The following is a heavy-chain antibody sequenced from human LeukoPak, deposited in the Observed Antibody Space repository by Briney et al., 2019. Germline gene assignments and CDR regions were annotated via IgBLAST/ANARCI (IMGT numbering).Heavy chain of an antibody. Sequence: GGSLRLSCAASGFTFDDYAMHWVRQAPGKGLEWVSGISWNSGSIGYADSVKGRFTISRDNAKNSLYLQMNSLRAEDTAVYYCARANRGYSYGSFDYWGQGTLVTVSS. J-gene: IGHJ4*02. CDR1: GFTFDDYA. V-gene: IGHV3-9*01. D-gene: IGHD5-18*01. CDR3: ARANRGYSYGSFDY. CDR2: ISWNSGSI.